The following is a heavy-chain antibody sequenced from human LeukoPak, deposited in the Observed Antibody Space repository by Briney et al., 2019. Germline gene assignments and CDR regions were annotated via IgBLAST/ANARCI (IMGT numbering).Heavy chain of an antibody. CDR1: GFTFSNYD. CDR2: IPYDGSNK. Sequence: GGSLRLSCAASGFTFSNYDIHWVRQAPGKGLEWVAVIPYDGSNKPYADSVNGRFAISRDNSKNTLYLQMNSLRAEDTAVYYCAKGVGPFDYWGQGTLVTVSS. D-gene: IGHD3/OR15-3a*01. V-gene: IGHV3-30*18. J-gene: IGHJ4*02. CDR3: AKGVGPFDY.